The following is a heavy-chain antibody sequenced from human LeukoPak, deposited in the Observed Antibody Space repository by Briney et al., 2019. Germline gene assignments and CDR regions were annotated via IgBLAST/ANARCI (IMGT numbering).Heavy chain of an antibody. CDR3: ARKSRNYYDSSGYRQDAFDI. V-gene: IGHV3-48*01. CDR2: ISSSSSTI. J-gene: IGHJ3*02. CDR1: GFTFSSYS. D-gene: IGHD3-22*01. Sequence: TGGSLRLSCAASGFTFSSYSMNWVRQAPGKGLEWVSYISSSSSTIYYADSVKGRFTISRDNAKNSLYLQMNSLRAEDTAVYYCARKSRNYYDSSGYRQDAFDIWGQGTMVTVSS.